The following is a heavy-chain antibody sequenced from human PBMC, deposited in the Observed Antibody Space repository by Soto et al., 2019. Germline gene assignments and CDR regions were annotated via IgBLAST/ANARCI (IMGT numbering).Heavy chain of an antibody. V-gene: IGHV4-59*01. Sequence: PSETLSLTCTVSGGSISSYYWNWIRQPPGKGLEWTEYIYYSGSTNYNSPLKSRVTISVDTSKNQFSLKLSSVTAADTAVYYCAIEGNRIAAQSVFDYWGQGTLVTVSS. CDR3: AIEGNRIAAQSVFDY. J-gene: IGHJ4*02. D-gene: IGHD6-13*01. CDR1: GGSISSYY. CDR2: IYYSGST.